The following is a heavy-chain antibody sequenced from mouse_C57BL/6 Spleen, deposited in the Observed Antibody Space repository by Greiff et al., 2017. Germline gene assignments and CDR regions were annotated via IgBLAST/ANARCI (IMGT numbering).Heavy chain of an antibody. CDR3: ARQGNWDPFAY. CDR1: GFTFSDYG. Sequence: EVMLVESGGGLVKPGGSLKLSCAASGFTFSDYGMHWVRQAPEKGLEWVAYISSGSSTIYYADTVKGRFTISRDNAKNTLFLQMTSLRSEDTAMYYCARQGNWDPFAYWGQGTLVTVSA. D-gene: IGHD4-1*01. J-gene: IGHJ3*01. CDR2: ISSGSSTI. V-gene: IGHV5-17*01.